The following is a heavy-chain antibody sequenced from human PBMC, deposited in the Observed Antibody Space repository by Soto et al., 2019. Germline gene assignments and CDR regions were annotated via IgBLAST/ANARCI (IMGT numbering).Heavy chain of an antibody. CDR3: ARAEGGIFDY. Sequence: SETLSLTCTVSGGSISSYYWSWIRQPPGKGLEWIGYIYYSGSTNYNPSLKSRVTISVDRSKNQFSLKLSSVTAADTAVYYCARAEGGIFDYWGQGTLVTVSS. J-gene: IGHJ4*02. V-gene: IGHV4-59*12. CDR1: GGSISSYY. CDR2: IYYSGST.